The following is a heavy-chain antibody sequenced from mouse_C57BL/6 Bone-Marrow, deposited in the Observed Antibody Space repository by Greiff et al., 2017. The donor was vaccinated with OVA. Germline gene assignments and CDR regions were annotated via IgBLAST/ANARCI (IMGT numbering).Heavy chain of an antibody. CDR3: ARSYDGYPDY. Sequence: VQLVESGAELARPGASVKLSCKASGYTFTSYGISWVKQRTGQGLEWIGEIYPRSGNTYYNEKFKGKATLTADKSSSTAYMELRSLTSEDSAVYFCARSYDGYPDYWGQGTTLTVSS. CDR1: GYTFTSYG. CDR2: IYPRSGNT. J-gene: IGHJ2*01. D-gene: IGHD2-3*01. V-gene: IGHV1-81*01.